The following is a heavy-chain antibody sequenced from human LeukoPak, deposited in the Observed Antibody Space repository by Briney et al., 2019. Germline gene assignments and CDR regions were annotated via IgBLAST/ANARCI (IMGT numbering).Heavy chain of an antibody. Sequence: SETLSLTCTVSGGSITNYFWSWIRQLPGKGLEWIGYIYYSGSTNYNPSLKSRVTISVDTSKNQFSLKLSSVTAADTAVYYCARGPLEDCSGGSCYLNWFDPWGQGTLVTVSS. CDR2: IYYSGST. CDR3: ARGPLEDCSGGSCYLNWFDP. CDR1: GGSITNYF. V-gene: IGHV4-59*01. D-gene: IGHD2-15*01. J-gene: IGHJ5*02.